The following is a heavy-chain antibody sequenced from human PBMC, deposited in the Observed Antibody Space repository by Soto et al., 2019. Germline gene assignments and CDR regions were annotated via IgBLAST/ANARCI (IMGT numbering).Heavy chain of an antibody. V-gene: IGHV4-30-4*01. CDR3: ASPNSQMATLDY. D-gene: IGHD5-12*01. CDR1: GASISSDDYY. CDR2: IYYSGNT. Sequence: QVQLQESGPGLVKPSQTLSLTCTVSGASISSDDYYWSWIRQPPGKGLEWIGYIYYSGNTYYNPSLQSRVTISVDTSKNQFSLKLSSVTAADTAVYYCASPNSQMATLDYWGQGTLVTVSS. J-gene: IGHJ4*02.